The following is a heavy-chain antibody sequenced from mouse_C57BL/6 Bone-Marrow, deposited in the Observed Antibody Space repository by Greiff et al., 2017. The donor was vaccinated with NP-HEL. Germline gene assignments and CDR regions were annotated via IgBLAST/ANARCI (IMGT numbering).Heavy chain of an antibody. D-gene: IGHD1-1*02. CDR2: IHPNSGST. Sequence: QVQLQQPGAELVKPGASVKLSCKASGYTFTSYWMHWVKQRPGQGLEWIGMIHPNSGSTNYNEKFKSKATLPVDKSSSTAYMQLSSLTSEDSAVYYCARYGLYYFDYWGQGTTLTVSS. J-gene: IGHJ2*01. CDR3: ARYGLYYFDY. CDR1: GYTFTSYW. V-gene: IGHV1-64*01.